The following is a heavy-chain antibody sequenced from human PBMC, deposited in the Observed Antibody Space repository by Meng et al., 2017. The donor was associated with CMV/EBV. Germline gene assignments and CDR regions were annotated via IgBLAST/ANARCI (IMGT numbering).Heavy chain of an antibody. Sequence: SVKVSCKASGGTFSSYAISWVRQAPGQGLEWMGGIIPTFGTANYAQKFQGRVTITTDESTSTAYMELSSLRSEDTAVYYCARGSFTYDSLNYFDYWGQGTLVTVSS. CDR1: GGTFSSYA. V-gene: IGHV1-69*05. CDR3: ARGSFTYDSLNYFDY. J-gene: IGHJ4*02. CDR2: IIPTFGTA. D-gene: IGHD3-3*01.